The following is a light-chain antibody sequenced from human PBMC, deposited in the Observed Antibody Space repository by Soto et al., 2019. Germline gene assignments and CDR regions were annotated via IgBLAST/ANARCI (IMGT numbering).Light chain of an antibody. J-gene: IGKJ1*01. Sequence: EIVMTPSPATLSVSPGQRANLSCRASQSVSRNFAVYQQTPGQAPRVLIYGASTRATGIPARFSGSGSGTEFTLTISSLQSEDFAVYYCQQYSNWPRTFGQGTKVAIK. V-gene: IGKV3-15*01. CDR1: QSVSRN. CDR3: QQYSNWPRT. CDR2: GAS.